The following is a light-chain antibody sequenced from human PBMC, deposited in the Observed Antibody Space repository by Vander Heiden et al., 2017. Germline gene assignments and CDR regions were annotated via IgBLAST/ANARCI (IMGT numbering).Light chain of an antibody. V-gene: IGKV4-1*01. CDR1: QSLLYSSNNKNY. CDR2: WAS. J-gene: IGKJ1*01. Sequence: DIVMTQSPDSLAVSLGARATISCKSTQSLLYSSNNKNYLAWYQQRPGQPPKLLISWASTRESGVPARFSGSGSGTDFTLTISSLQAEDVAVYYCQQYYSRPRTFGQGTKVEI. CDR3: QQYYSRPRT.